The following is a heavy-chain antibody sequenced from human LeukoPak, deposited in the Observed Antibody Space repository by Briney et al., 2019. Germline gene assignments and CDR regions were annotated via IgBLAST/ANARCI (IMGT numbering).Heavy chain of an antibody. CDR1: GGSISNYY. J-gene: IGHJ4*02. CDR2: IYYSGST. V-gene: IGHV4-59*08. CDR3: AGRYCSSSSCYSGFEY. D-gene: IGHD2-2*02. Sequence: SETLSLTCTVSGGSISNYYWSWIRQPPGKGLEWIGYIYYSGSTNYNPSLKSRVTMSVETSKNQFSLKVISVTAADTAVYYCAGRYCSSSSCYSGFEYWGQGTLVTVSS.